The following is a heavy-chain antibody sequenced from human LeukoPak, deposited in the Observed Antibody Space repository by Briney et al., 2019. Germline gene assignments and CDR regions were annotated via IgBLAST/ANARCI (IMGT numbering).Heavy chain of an antibody. CDR1: GGSISSSSYY. Sequence: PSETLSLTCTVSGGSISSSSYYWGWIRQPPGKGLEWIGSIYYSGSTYYNPSLKSRVTISVDTSKNQFSLKLSSVTAADTAEYYCARTSIAVAFDYWGQGTLVTVSS. V-gene: IGHV4-39*01. J-gene: IGHJ4*02. D-gene: IGHD6-19*01. CDR3: ARTSIAVAFDY. CDR2: IYYSGST.